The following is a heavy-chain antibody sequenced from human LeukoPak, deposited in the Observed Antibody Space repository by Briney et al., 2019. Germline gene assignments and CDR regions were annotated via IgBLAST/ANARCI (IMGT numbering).Heavy chain of an antibody. J-gene: IGHJ4*02. CDR1: GFIFSTYG. CDR3: ARDGIQLWWDY. CDR2: IRHDGSIK. V-gene: IGHV3-30*02. D-gene: IGHD5-18*01. Sequence: GGSLRLSCAASGFIFSTYGMYWVRQAPGKGLEWVAFIRHDGSIKNYADSVKGRFTVSRDNAKNSLYLQMNSLRAEDTAVYYCARDGIQLWWDYWGQGTLVTVSS.